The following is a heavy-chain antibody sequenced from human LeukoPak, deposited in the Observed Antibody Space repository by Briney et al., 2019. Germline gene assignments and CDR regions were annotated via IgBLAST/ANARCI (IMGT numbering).Heavy chain of an antibody. J-gene: IGHJ4*02. Sequence: GGSLRLSCAASGFTFSSYAMHWVRQAPGKGLEWVAVISYDGSNKYYADSVKGRFTISRDNSKNTLYLQMNSLRAEDTAVYYCARTPYGSGSPFATYYFDYWGQGTLVTVSS. CDR3: ARTPYGSGSPFATYYFDY. V-gene: IGHV3-30-3*01. CDR1: GFTFSSYA. CDR2: ISYDGSNK. D-gene: IGHD3-10*01.